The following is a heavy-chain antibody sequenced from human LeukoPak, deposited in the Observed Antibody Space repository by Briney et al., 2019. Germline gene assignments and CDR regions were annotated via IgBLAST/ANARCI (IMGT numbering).Heavy chain of an antibody. CDR1: GGSFSGYY. D-gene: IGHD4-11*01. CDR3: ARGYYSNLVY. J-gene: IGHJ4*02. CDR2: INHSGST. V-gene: IGHV4-34*01. Sequence: SETLSLTCAVYGGSFSGYYWSWIRQHPGKGLEWIGEINHSGSTNYNPSLKSRVTISVDTSKNQFSLKLSSVTAADTAVYYCARGYYSNLVYWGQGTLVTVSS.